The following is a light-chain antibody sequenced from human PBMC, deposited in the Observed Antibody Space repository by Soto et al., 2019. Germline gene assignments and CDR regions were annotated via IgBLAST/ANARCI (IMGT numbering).Light chain of an antibody. Sequence: EILMTQSQTTMSQSPGARATLFCRASRRVSSDLVWCQQKPGQAPRRLIHGASTMATGVPARFSGSGSGTDFTLTISRLEPGDRAVYYCLKYNSAPRTFGGGTKV. CDR1: RRVSSD. CDR2: GAS. V-gene: IGKV3D-15*01. CDR3: LKYNSAPRT. J-gene: IGKJ4*02.